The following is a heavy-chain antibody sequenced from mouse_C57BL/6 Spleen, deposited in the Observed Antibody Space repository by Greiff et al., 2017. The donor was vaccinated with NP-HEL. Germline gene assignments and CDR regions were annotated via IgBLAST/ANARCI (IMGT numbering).Heavy chain of an antibody. CDR3: ARSIYYDYVYWYFDV. D-gene: IGHD2-4*01. V-gene: IGHV3-8*01. Sequence: EVKLQESGPGLAKPSQTLSLTCSVTGYSITSDYWNWIRKFPGNKLEYMGYISYSGSTYYNPSLKSRISITRDTSKNQYYLQLNSVTTEDTATYYCARSIYYDYVYWYFDVWGTGTTVTVSS. CDR2: ISYSGST. CDR1: GYSITSDY. J-gene: IGHJ1*03.